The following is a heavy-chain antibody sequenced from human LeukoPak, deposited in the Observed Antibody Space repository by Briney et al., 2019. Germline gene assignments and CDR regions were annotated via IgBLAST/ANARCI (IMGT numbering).Heavy chain of an antibody. J-gene: IGHJ4*02. Sequence: KVSCKASGYTFTGYYMHWVRQAPGQGLEWMGWINPNSGGTNYAQKFQGRVTMTRDTSISTAYMELSRLRSDDTAVYYCAREAYYGSGASMNYWGQGTLVTVSS. CDR1: GYTFTGYY. D-gene: IGHD3-10*01. CDR2: INPNSGGT. V-gene: IGHV1-2*02. CDR3: AREAYYGSGASMNY.